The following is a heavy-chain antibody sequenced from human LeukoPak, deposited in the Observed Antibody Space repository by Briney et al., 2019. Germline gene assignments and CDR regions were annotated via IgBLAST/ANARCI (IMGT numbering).Heavy chain of an antibody. CDR1: GGSISSYY. CDR2: IYYSGST. J-gene: IGHJ1*01. CDR3: ARGVGVWGIAAAGWGYFQH. V-gene: IGHV4-59*01. D-gene: IGHD6-13*01. Sequence: PSEPLSLTCTVSGGSISSYYWLWIRQPPGKGLEGIGYIYYSGSTNYNPSLKSRVTISVDTSKNQFSLKLSSVTAADTAVYYCARGVGVWGIAAAGWGYFQHWGQGTLVTVSS.